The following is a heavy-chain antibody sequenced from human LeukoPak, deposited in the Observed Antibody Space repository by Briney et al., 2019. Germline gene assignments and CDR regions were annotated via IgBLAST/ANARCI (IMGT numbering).Heavy chain of an antibody. Sequence: SQTLSLTCTVSGGSISSGGYYWSWIRQHPGKGLEWIGYIYYSGSTYYNPSLKSRVTISVDTSKNQFSLKLSSVTAADTAVYYCARLGLTVTSSRYYYYMDVWGKGTTVTVSS. CDR3: ARLGLTVTSSRYYYYMDV. CDR2: IYYSGST. D-gene: IGHD4-11*01. J-gene: IGHJ6*03. V-gene: IGHV4-31*03. CDR1: GGSISSGGYY.